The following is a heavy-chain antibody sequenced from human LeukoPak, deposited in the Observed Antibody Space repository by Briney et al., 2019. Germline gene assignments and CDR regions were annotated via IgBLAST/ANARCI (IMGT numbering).Heavy chain of an antibody. J-gene: IGHJ5*02. V-gene: IGHV1-24*01. D-gene: IGHD3-10*01. CDR1: GYTLTELS. CDR2: FDPEDGET. CDR3: ATADPETFGDGWFDP. Sequence: ASVKVSCKVSGYTLTELSMHWVRQAPGKGLEWMGGFDPEDGETIYAQKFQGRVTMTEDTSTDTAYMELSSLRSEDTAVYYCATADPETFGDGWFDPWGQGTLVTVSS.